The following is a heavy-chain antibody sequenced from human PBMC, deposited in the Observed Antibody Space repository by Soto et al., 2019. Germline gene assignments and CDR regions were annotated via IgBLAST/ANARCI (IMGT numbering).Heavy chain of an antibody. CDR3: ARESDH. CDR1: GFTFSSYA. J-gene: IGHJ4*02. Sequence: VGSLRLSCAASGFTFSSYAMRWARQAPGKGLEWVSTISGSGGGTYYADSMKGRFTISRGNSKNTLYLQMYSLRVEDTAVYYCARESDHWGQGTLVTVSS. V-gene: IGHV3-23*01. CDR2: ISGSGGGT.